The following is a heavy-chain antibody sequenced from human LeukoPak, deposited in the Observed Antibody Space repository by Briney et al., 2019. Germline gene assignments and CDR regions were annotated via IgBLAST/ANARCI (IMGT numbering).Heavy chain of an antibody. Sequence: GASVKVSCKPSGYIFTNYGISWVRQAPGQGLEWMGWISTYNSNTNYAQKLQGRVTMTTDTSTSTAYMELRSLRSDDTAVYYCARDYYGSGSYYNFDYWGQGTLVTVSS. J-gene: IGHJ4*02. CDR3: ARDYYGSGSYYNFDY. CDR2: ISTYNSNT. D-gene: IGHD3-10*01. CDR1: GYIFTNYG. V-gene: IGHV1-18*01.